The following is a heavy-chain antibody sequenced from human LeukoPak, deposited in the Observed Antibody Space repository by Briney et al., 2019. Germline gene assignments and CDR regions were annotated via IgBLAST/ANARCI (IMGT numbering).Heavy chain of an antibody. CDR2: INPNTGGT. CDR1: GHRFTAYY. V-gene: IGHV1-2*02. J-gene: IGHJ5*02. Sequence: GASVKVSCKASGHRFTAYYMHWVRQAPGQGLEWMGWINPNTGGTNYAQKFQGRITMTRDTSISTAYMELSRLRSDDTAVYYCARALQLYDPASPFDPWGQGTLVTVFS. D-gene: IGHD5-24*01. CDR3: ARALQLYDPASPFDP.